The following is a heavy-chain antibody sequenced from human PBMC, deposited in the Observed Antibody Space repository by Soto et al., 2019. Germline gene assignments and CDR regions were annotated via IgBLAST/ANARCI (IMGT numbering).Heavy chain of an antibody. CDR2: ISGSGGST. Sequence: PGGSLRLSCAASGFTFSSYAMSWVRQAPGKGLEWVSAISGSGGSTYYADSVKGRFTISRDNSKNTLYLQMNSLRAEDTAVYYCAKDRDYGDYGAGWDYYYGMDVWGQGTTVTVSS. V-gene: IGHV3-23*01. D-gene: IGHD4-17*01. J-gene: IGHJ6*02. CDR1: GFTFSSYA. CDR3: AKDRDYGDYGAGWDYYYGMDV.